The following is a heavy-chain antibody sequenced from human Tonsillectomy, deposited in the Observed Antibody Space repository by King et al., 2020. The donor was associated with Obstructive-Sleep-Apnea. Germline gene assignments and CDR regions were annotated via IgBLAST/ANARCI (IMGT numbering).Heavy chain of an antibody. Sequence: VQLVESGGGLVQPGGSLRLSCAASGFRFSSFWMSWVRQAPGKGLEWVANINQDVSEKYYVDSVRGRFTISRDNAKTLLYLQMNSLRVEDTAVYYCARDVEAVEYYYGMDVWGQGTTVTVSS. D-gene: IGHD3-16*01. CDR1: GFRFSSFW. CDR3: ARDVEAVEYYYGMDV. J-gene: IGHJ6*02. CDR2: INQDVSEK. V-gene: IGHV3-7*01.